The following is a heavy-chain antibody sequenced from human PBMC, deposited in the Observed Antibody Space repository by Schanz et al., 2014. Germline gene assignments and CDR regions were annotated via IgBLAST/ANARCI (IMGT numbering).Heavy chain of an antibody. CDR1: GFTVNTNY. D-gene: IGHD3-10*01. J-gene: IGHJ4*02. CDR3: AKDFTGSGIFFNW. Sequence: EVQLVESGGGLIQPGGSLRLSCAVSGFTVNTNYMSWVRQAPGKGLEWISSMYINSGSTQYADSVKGRFIISRDSSKNTLYLQMYSLRGDDTAIYYCAKDFTGSGIFFNWWGQGTLVTVSS. CDR2: MYINSGST. V-gene: IGHV3-53*01.